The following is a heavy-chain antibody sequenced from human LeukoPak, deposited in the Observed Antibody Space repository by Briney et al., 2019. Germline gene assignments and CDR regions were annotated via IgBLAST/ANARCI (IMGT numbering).Heavy chain of an antibody. CDR1: GFTFGSYV. Sequence: GGSLRPSCAASGFTFGSYVMSWVRQAPGKGLEWVSAISGSGVDTYSADSVKGRFTISRDNSKNTLYLQMSSLRAEDTASYYCAKLRGSSWYDGFDIWGQGTMVTVSS. J-gene: IGHJ3*02. D-gene: IGHD6-13*01. CDR2: ISGSGVDT. CDR3: AKLRGSSWYDGFDI. V-gene: IGHV3-23*01.